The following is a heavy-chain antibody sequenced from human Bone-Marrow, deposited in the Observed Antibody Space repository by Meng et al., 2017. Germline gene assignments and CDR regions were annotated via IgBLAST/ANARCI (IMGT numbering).Heavy chain of an antibody. Sequence: QVQLQESGPGLVKPSGTLALTCAVASVSISSTNWWGWVRQPPGKGLEWIGEIHQDGYTNYSPSLKSRVTISVDKSRNQFSLKLNSVTAADTAVYYCARLGPPIAAGDPFDYWGQGTLVTVSS. CDR2: IHQDGYT. CDR3: ARLGPPIAAGDPFDY. D-gene: IGHD6-13*01. V-gene: IGHV4-4*02. CDR1: SVSISSTNW. J-gene: IGHJ4*02.